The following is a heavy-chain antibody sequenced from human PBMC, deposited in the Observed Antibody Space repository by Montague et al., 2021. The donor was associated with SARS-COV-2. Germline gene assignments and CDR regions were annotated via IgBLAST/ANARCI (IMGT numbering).Heavy chain of an antibody. CDR3: ARLRGGTPGEH. CDR2: LYYSGAT. CDR1: GDSISRSHYF. V-gene: IGHV4-39*07. J-gene: IGHJ4*02. D-gene: IGHD2-21*01. Sequence: SETLSLTCSVSGDSISRSHYFWAWIRQPPGMGLEWVGTLYYSGATYYNPSLKSRVTTSMDTSKNQFSLKLTSAIAADTAVYYCARLRGGTPGEHWGQGALVTVSS.